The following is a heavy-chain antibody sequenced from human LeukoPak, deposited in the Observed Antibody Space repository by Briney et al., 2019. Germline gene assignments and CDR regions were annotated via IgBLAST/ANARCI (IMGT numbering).Heavy chain of an antibody. CDR2: ISYDGSNK. D-gene: IGHD4-17*01. CDR3: AIVDYGDYGFLEN. V-gene: IGHV3-30*03. J-gene: IGHJ4*02. CDR1: GFTFSNYG. Sequence: GRSLRLSCAASGFTFSNYGMHWVRQTPGKGLEWMAIISYDGSNKYYADSVKGRFTISRDISKNTLYLQMNSLRPEDTAVYFCAIVDYGDYGFLENWRQGTLVTVSS.